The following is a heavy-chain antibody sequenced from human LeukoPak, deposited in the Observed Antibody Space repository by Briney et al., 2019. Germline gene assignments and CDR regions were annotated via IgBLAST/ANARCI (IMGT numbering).Heavy chain of an antibody. J-gene: IGHJ4*02. V-gene: IGHV3-23*01. CDR2: ISGSGGST. CDR3: AKDLGSSGYWHMGY. CDR1: GFTFSSYA. Sequence: GGSLRLSCAASGFTFSSYAMSWVRQAPGKELEWVSAISGSGGSTYYADSVKGRFTISRDNSKNTLYLQMDSLRAEDTAVYYCAKDLGSSGYWHMGYWGQGTLVTVSS. D-gene: IGHD3-22*01.